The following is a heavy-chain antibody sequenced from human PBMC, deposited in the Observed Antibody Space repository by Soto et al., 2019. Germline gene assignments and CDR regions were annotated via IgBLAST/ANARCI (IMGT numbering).Heavy chain of an antibody. CDR1: GYTFTTYG. CDR3: ARVRPPTMMTPSPLLTGWFDP. Sequence: QVQLVQSGGEVRRPGASVKVSCKASGYTFTTYGISWVRQAPGQGLEWMGWISGYNGNTDYEPKFQGGVTLPXGXFXXTVYMELRSLRSDDTAVYYCARVRPPTMMTPSPLLTGWFDPWGQGTRVTVSS. V-gene: IGHV1-18*01. CDR2: ISGYNGNT. J-gene: IGHJ5*02. D-gene: IGHD3-22*01.